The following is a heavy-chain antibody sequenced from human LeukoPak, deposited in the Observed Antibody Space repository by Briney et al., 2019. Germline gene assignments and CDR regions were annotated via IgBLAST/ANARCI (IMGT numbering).Heavy chain of an antibody. Sequence: SETLSLTFAVYGGSFSGYYWSWIRQPPGKGLEWFGEINHSGSNNYNPSLKSRVTISVDTSKNQFSLKLSSVTAADTAVYYCARRKITFGGVIVYYFDYWGQGTLVTVSS. CDR1: GGSFSGYY. J-gene: IGHJ4*02. D-gene: IGHD3-16*02. V-gene: IGHV4-34*01. CDR2: INHSGSN. CDR3: ARRKITFGGVIVYYFDY.